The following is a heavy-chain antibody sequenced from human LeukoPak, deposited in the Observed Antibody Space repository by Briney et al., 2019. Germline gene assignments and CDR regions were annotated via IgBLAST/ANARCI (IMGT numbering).Heavy chain of an antibody. CDR1: GYSFTDYW. Sequence: GESLKISCKGSGYSFTDYWIGWVRQMPGKGLEWMGIIYPGDSATRYSPSFQGQVTISADKSISTAYLPWSSLKASDTAMYYCAIRYSGSYNDYWGQGTLVTVSS. D-gene: IGHD1-26*01. CDR2: IYPGDSAT. CDR3: AIRYSGSYNDY. J-gene: IGHJ4*02. V-gene: IGHV5-51*01.